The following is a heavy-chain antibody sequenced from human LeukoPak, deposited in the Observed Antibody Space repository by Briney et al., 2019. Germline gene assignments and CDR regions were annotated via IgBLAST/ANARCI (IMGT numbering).Heavy chain of an antibody. CDR3: ARVAPPLDDYIRGSFPYYFDY. CDR1: RFIFDNYG. Sequence: GGTLRLSCAASRFIFDNYGMTWVRQAPGKGLEWVSGISDDGYSTYYADSVKGRFTISRDNSKNTLYLHMSSLRVEDTAVFYCARVAPPLDDYIRGSFPYYFDYWGQGTPVTVSS. V-gene: IGHV3-23*01. D-gene: IGHD3-16*01. J-gene: IGHJ4*02. CDR2: ISDDGYST.